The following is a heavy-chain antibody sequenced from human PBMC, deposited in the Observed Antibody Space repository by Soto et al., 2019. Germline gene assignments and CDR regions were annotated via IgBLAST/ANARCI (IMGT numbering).Heavy chain of an antibody. CDR3: ARGDYSNPTPSYYYYMDV. J-gene: IGHJ6*03. CDR1: GYTFTSYY. Sequence: ASVKVSCKASGYTFTSYYMHWVRQAPGQGLEWMGIINPSGGSTSYAQKFQGRVTMTRDTSTSTVYMELSSLRSEDTAVYYCARGDYSNPTPSYYYYMDVWGKGTTVTVSS. CDR2: INPSGGST. V-gene: IGHV1-46*03. D-gene: IGHD4-4*01.